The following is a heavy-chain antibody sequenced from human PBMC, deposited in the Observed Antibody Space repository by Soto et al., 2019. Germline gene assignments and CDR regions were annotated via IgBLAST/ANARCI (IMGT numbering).Heavy chain of an antibody. V-gene: IGHV1-3*01. D-gene: IGHD2-2*01. Sequence: ASVKVSCKASGYTFTSYAMHWVRQAPGQRLEWMGWINAGNGNTKYSQKFQGRVTITRDTSASTAYMELSSLRSEDTAVYYCARDYPSYQLLMTYYYYYMDVWGKGTTVTVSS. CDR3: ARDYPSYQLLMTYYYYYMDV. CDR1: GYTFTSYA. CDR2: INAGNGNT. J-gene: IGHJ6*03.